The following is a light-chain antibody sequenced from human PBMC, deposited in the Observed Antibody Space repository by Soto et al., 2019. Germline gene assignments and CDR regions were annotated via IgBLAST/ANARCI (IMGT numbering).Light chain of an antibody. Sequence: DIQMTQSPSSLSASVGDRVTITCRASRNVNNFLNWYQQKPGKAPKLLIYDASNLERGVPSRFSGSGSGTDFSLTVDSLQPEDTATYYCQQYDHPPYTFGQGTRLEIK. V-gene: IGKV1-33*01. CDR1: RNVNNF. CDR2: DAS. CDR3: QQYDHPPYT. J-gene: IGKJ5*01.